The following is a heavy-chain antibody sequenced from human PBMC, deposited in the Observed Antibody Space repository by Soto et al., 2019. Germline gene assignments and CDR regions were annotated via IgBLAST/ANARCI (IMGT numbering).Heavy chain of an antibody. J-gene: IGHJ5*02. V-gene: IGHV4-39*07. D-gene: IGHD2-2*01. CDR2: TYYSGSP. CDR1: GGSISSSSYY. CDR3: ARAPGVVVPAAMGFHWFDP. Sequence: SETLSLTCTVAGGSISSSSYYWGCISQPPGKGLEYIGSTYYSGSPYYNPSLKSRVTISVDKSKNQFSLKLSSVTAADTAVYYCARAPGVVVPAAMGFHWFDPWGQGTLVTVSS.